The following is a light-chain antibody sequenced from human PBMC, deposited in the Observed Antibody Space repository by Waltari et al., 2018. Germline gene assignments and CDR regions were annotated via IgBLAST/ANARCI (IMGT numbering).Light chain of an antibody. CDR3: QHYLRLPVS. V-gene: IGKV3-20*01. CDR1: QSVGRT. CDR2: GAS. Sequence: EIVLTQSPGTLSLSPGERATLSCRASQSVGRTLAWYQKRPGQAPRLLISGASSRAADIPDRFAGSGSGTDFSLTINRLEPEDFAVYYCQHYLRLPVSFGQGTKVEIK. J-gene: IGKJ1*01.